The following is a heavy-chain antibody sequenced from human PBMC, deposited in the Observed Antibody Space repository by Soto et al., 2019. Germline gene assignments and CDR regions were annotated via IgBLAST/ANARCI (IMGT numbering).Heavy chain of an antibody. CDR2: INSDGSST. J-gene: IGHJ5*02. CDR3: AKRDSSGYYYKSNWFDP. V-gene: IGHV3-74*01. Sequence: GGSLRLSCAASGFSFSSYWMHWVRQAPGKGLVWVSRINSDGSSTSYADSVKGRFTISRDNAKNTLYLQMNSLRAEDTAVYYCAKRDSSGYYYKSNWFDPWGQGTLVTVSS. D-gene: IGHD3-22*01. CDR1: GFSFSSYW.